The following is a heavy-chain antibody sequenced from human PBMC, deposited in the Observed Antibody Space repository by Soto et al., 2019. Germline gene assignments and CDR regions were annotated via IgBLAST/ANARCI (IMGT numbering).Heavy chain of an antibody. CDR2: LSGSGAYT. V-gene: IGHV3-23*01. CDR1: GFDFKNYG. CDR3: AKGSASTRPYYFDY. J-gene: IGHJ4*02. Sequence: GSLRISCEASGFDFKNYGMSWVRQAPGKGLEWVSALSGSGAYTYYADSVEGRFTVTRDSSKNTLFLQMASLRAEDTAVYFCAKGSASTRPYYFDYWGQGTMVTVSS. D-gene: IGHD6-6*01.